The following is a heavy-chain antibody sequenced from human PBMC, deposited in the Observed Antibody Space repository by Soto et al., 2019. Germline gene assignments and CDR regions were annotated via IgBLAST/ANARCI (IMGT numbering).Heavy chain of an antibody. CDR2: IYYSGST. CDR1: GGYISSSSYY. D-gene: IGHD1-26*01. CDR3: ARQFPHYVSTNYYYYYGMDV. J-gene: IGHJ6*02. V-gene: IGHV4-39*01. Sequence: SETLSLTCTVSGGYISSSSYYWGWIRQPPGKGLEWIGSIYYSGSTYYNPSLKSRVTISVDTSKNQFSLKLSSVTAADTAVYYCARQFPHYVSTNYYYYYGMDVWGQGTTVTVSS.